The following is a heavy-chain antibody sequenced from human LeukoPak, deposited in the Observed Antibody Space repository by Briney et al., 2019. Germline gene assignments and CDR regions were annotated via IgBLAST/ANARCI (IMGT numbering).Heavy chain of an antibody. CDR3: VRVVTPSAYDI. CDR2: INPSGGST. D-gene: IGHD2-21*02. J-gene: IGHJ3*02. Sequence: ASVKVSCKASGYTFTSYYMHWVRQAPGQGLEWMGIINPSGGSTSCAQKFQGRVTMTRDTSTSTVYMELSSLRSEDTAVYYCVRVVTPSAYDIWGQGTMVTVSS. CDR1: GYTFTSYY. V-gene: IGHV1-46*01.